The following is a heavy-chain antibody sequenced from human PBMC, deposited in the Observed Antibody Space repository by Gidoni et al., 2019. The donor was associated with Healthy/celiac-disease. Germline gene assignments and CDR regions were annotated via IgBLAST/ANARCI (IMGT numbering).Heavy chain of an antibody. V-gene: IGHV3-9*01. J-gene: IGHJ3*02. Sequence: EVQLVESVDGLVQPGRSLRLSCAASGFTFDDYSMHWVRKAPGKGLEWGSGISWNSGRIGYADSVKGRFTISRDNAKNSLYLQMNSLRAEDTALYYCAKDYYDSSGYYYYGALDIWGQGTMVTVSS. CDR3: AKDYYDSSGYYYYGALDI. CDR2: ISWNSGRI. CDR1: GFTFDDYS. D-gene: IGHD3-22*01.